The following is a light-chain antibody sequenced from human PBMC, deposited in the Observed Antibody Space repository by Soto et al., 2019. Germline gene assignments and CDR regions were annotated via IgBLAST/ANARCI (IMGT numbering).Light chain of an antibody. V-gene: IGKV1-5*03. CDR2: KAS. CDR1: QSISSW. CDR3: QQYNSYSRT. Sequence: DIQMTQSPSTLSASVGDRVTITCRASQSISSWLAWYQQKPGKAPKLLIYKASSLESGVPSRFSGSGSGTEFTLTISSLRPDDFATYYCQQYNSYSRTFGQGTKV. J-gene: IGKJ1*01.